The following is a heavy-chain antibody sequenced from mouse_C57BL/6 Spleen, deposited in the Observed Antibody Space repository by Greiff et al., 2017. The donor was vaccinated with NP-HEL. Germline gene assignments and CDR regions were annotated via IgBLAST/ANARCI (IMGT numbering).Heavy chain of an antibody. CDR3: SYYGSSYSAY. CDR2: IYPGDGDT. CDR1: GYAFSSSW. D-gene: IGHD1-1*01. Sequence: QVHVKQSGPELVKPGASVKISCKASGYAFSSSWMNWVKQRPGKGLEWIGRIYPGDGDTNYNGKFKGKATLTADKSSSTAYMQLSSLTSEDSAVYFCSYYGSSYSAYWGQGTLVTVSA. J-gene: IGHJ3*01. V-gene: IGHV1-82*01.